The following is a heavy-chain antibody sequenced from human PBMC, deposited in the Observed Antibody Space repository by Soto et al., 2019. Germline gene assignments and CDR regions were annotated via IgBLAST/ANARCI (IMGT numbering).Heavy chain of an antibody. Sequence: QVQLVESGGGVVQPGRSLRLSCAASGFTFSSYGMHWVRQAPGKGLEWVAVISYDGSNKYYADSVKGRFTISRDNSNNTLYLQMNSLRAEDTAVYYCATDVAAAGYFDYWGQGTLVTVSS. CDR2: ISYDGSNK. CDR3: ATDVAAAGYFDY. V-gene: IGHV3-30*03. D-gene: IGHD6-13*01. J-gene: IGHJ4*02. CDR1: GFTFSSYG.